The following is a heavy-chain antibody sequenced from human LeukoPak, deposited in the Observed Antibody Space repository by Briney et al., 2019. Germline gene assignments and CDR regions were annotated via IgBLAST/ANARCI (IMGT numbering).Heavy chain of an antibody. J-gene: IGHJ6*03. V-gene: IGHV3-7*01. D-gene: IGHD2-2*01. Sequence: GGPLRLSCAASGFTFSSYWMSWVRQAPGKGLEWVANIKRDGSEKYYVDSVKGRFTISRDNAKNSLYLQMNSLRAEDTAVYYCARGANIGYCSSTSCYQYYYYMDVWGKGTTVTVSS. CDR2: IKRDGSEK. CDR3: ARGANIGYCSSTSCYQYYYYMDV. CDR1: GFTFSSYW.